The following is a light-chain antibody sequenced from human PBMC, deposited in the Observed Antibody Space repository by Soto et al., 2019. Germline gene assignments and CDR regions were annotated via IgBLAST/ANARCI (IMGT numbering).Light chain of an antibody. J-gene: IGKJ1*01. V-gene: IGKV1-39*01. Sequence: DIQMTQSPSSLSASVGDRVTITCRASQSISSYLNWYQQKPGKAPKLLIYAASSLQSGVPSRFSGSESGTNFPPPISRLQPEDFATNNCKQIYRPSGTSGQGTKVEIK. CDR3: KQIYRPSGT. CDR2: AAS. CDR1: QSISSY.